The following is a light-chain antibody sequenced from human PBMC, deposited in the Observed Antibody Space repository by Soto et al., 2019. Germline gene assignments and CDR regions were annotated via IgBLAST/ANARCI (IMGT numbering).Light chain of an antibody. Sequence: QSVRNQPASVSGSPGQSITISCTGTSSDVGSYNLVSWYQQHPGKAPKLMIYEVSKRPSGVSNRFSGSKSGNTASLTISGLQAEDEADYYCCSYAGSSTSYVFGTGTKVTVL. V-gene: IGLV2-23*02. CDR3: CSYAGSSTSYV. J-gene: IGLJ1*01. CDR2: EVS. CDR1: SSDVGSYNL.